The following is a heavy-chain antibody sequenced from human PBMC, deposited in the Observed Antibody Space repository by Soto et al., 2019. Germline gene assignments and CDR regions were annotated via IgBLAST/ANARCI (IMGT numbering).Heavy chain of an antibody. CDR3: ARAGYCSGGSCYSRENYYYYGMDV. D-gene: IGHD2-15*01. Sequence: EASVKVSCKASGYTFTGYYMHWVRQAPGQGLEWMGWINPNSGGTNYAQKFQGWVTMTRDTSISTAYMELSRLRSDDTAVYYCARAGYCSGGSCYSRENYYYYGMDVWGQGTTVTVSS. CDR2: INPNSGGT. CDR1: GYTFTGYY. J-gene: IGHJ6*02. V-gene: IGHV1-2*04.